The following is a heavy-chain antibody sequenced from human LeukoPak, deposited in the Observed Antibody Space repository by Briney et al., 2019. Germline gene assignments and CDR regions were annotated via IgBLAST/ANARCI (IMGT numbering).Heavy chain of an antibody. Sequence: SVKVSCKASGDTFIPYTFSWVRQAPGQGLEWIGRIIPSLDVANYAHKFQGRVTLSVDRDTATTYMEVTSLRSEDTAIYYCARDHCSPGTCLGGHWGQGTLVTVSS. CDR1: GDTFIPYT. CDR3: ARDHCSPGTCLGGH. CDR2: IIPSLDVA. V-gene: IGHV1-69*04. J-gene: IGHJ4*02. D-gene: IGHD2-15*01.